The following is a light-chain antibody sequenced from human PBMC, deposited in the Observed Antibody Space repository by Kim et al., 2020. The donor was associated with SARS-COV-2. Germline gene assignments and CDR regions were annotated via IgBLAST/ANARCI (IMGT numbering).Light chain of an antibody. V-gene: IGKV1-8*01. J-gene: IGKJ1*01. CDR2: AAS. CDR3: QQYYSYPWT. CDR1: QGIRSD. Sequence: ESTGERVTSTSRASQGIRSDLAWDQQKPGKDPKSRSDAASTVKRGVPERCSGRGSGTDFTLTSSCLQSEDFATYYCQQYYSYPWTVGQGTKVDIK.